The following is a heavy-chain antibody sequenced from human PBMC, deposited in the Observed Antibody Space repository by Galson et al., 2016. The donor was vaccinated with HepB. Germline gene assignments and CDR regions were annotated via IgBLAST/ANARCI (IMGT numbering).Heavy chain of an antibody. D-gene: IGHD3-22*01. CDR1: GFTFSSYW. CDR2: INQDGSQK. Sequence: SLRLSCAASGFTFSSYWMTWVRQAPGKGLEYVANINQDGSQKYYVDSVKGRFTISRDNAENSLFLQVNSLRSEDTAIYYCTRVGPTGYFFDYWGQGALVTVSS. CDR3: TRVGPTGYFFDY. V-gene: IGHV3-7*03. J-gene: IGHJ4*02.